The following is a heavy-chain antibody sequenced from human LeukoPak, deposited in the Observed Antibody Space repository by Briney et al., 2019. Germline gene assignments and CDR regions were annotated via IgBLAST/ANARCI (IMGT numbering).Heavy chain of an antibody. Sequence: SVKVSCKASGFTSTNFAVQWVRQARGQRLEWIGWIIVGSGATRCAQDFQERVTITRDLSTSTLYMELRSLTSEDTAVYYCAADLSNPRMGASYLDSWGQGTLVTVSS. CDR2: IIVGSGAT. J-gene: IGHJ4*02. V-gene: IGHV1-58*01. D-gene: IGHD3-16*01. CDR1: GFTSTNFA. CDR3: AADLSNPRMGASYLDS.